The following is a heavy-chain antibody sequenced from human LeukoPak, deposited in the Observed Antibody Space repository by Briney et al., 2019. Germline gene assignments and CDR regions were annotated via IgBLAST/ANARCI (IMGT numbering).Heavy chain of an antibody. D-gene: IGHD3-22*01. CDR2: IYYSGST. Sequence: ASETLSLTCTVSGGSISSGDYYWSWIRQPPGKGLEWIGYIYYSGSTYYNPSLKSRVTISVDTSKNQFSLKLSSVTAADTAVYYCARNGDYYEKSGYYYLFDFWGQGTLVTVSS. CDR1: GGSISSGDYY. J-gene: IGHJ4*02. CDR3: ARNGDYYEKSGYYYLFDF. V-gene: IGHV4-30-4*01.